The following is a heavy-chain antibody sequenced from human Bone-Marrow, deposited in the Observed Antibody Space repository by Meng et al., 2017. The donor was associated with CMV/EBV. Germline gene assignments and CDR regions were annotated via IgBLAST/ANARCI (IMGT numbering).Heavy chain of an antibody. J-gene: IGHJ4*02. Sequence: GGSLRLSCAASGFTFDDNAMHWVRQAPGKGLEWVSGISWNSGSIGYADSVKGRFTISRDNAKNSLYLQMNSLRAEDTAVYYCARDLLGGSYYPFDYWGQGTLVTVSS. CDR2: ISWNSGSI. CDR3: ARDLLGGSYYPFDY. D-gene: IGHD1-26*01. V-gene: IGHV3-9*01. CDR1: GFTFDDNA.